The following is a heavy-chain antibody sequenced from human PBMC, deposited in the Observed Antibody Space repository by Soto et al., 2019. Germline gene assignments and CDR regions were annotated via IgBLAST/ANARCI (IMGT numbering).Heavy chain of an antibody. CDR3: ARGTALDY. J-gene: IGHJ4*02. Sequence: EVQLVESGGGLVQPGGSLRLSCAASGFTFSNYWMYWVRQAPGKGLVWVSRINSDGPSTSYADSVKGRVTISRDNAKNTLYLQMNNLRVDDTAVYYCARGTALDYWGQGTLVTVSA. CDR2: INSDGPST. CDR1: GFTFSNYW. V-gene: IGHV3-74*01.